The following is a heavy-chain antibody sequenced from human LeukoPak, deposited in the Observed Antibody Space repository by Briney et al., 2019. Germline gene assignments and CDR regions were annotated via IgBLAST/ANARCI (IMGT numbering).Heavy chain of an antibody. V-gene: IGHV4-59*08. J-gene: IGHJ5*02. Sequence: PSETLSLTCTVSGGSISNYHWSWIRQPPGKGLEWIGYIYYSGNTNHNPSLKSRVTISLDTSKSQVSLRLSSVTAADTAVYHCARKDGDLWGQGTLVTVSS. CDR2: IYYSGNT. CDR3: ARKDGDL. CDR1: GGSISNYH.